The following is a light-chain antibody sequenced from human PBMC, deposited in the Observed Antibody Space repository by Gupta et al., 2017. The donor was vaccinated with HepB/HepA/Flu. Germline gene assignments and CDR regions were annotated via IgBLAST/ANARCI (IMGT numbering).Light chain of an antibody. V-gene: IGLV1-40*01. CDR1: SSNIGAGYD. Sequence: QSVLTQPPSVSGAPGQRVTISCTGSSSNIGAGYDVHWYQQLPGTAPKLLSYGTSNRPSGGPDRFAGSKSGTSASLAITGLQAEDEADYYCQSYDSSLSGGVFGGGTKLTVL. CDR2: GTS. CDR3: QSYDSSLSGGV. J-gene: IGLJ3*02.